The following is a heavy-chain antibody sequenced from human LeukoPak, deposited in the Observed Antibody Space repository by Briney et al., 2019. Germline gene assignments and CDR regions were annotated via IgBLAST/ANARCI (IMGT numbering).Heavy chain of an antibody. D-gene: IGHD4-17*01. V-gene: IGHV3-15*01. Sequence: GGSHRLSCAASGFTFSNAWMSWVRQAPGKGQEWVGRIKSKTDGGTTDYAAPVKGRFTISRDDSKNTLYLHMNSLKTEVTAVYYCTTDAPDYGDYAGDLDYWGQGTLVTVSS. CDR1: GFTFSNAW. CDR2: IKSKTDGGTT. CDR3: TTDAPDYGDYAGDLDY. J-gene: IGHJ4*02.